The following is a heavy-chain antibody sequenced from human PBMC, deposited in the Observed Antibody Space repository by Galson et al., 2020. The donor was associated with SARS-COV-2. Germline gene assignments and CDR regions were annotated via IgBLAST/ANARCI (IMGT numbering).Heavy chain of an antibody. CDR2: INTDGRNT. Sequence: GGSMRLSCAASGFTFSNYWMHWVRQAPGKGLVWVSRINTDGRNTGYADSVKGRFTISRDNAKNTLYLQMNSLRAEDTAVYYCARGGRCNIPRKCYYMDLWGKGTTVTVSS. CDR3: ARGGRCNIPRKCYYMDL. V-gene: IGHV3-74*01. J-gene: IGHJ6*03. CDR1: GFTFSNYW.